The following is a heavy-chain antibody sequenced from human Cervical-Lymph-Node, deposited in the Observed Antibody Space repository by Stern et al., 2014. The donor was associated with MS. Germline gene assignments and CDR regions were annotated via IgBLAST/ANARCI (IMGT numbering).Heavy chain of an antibody. Sequence: VQLVQSGTEVRKPGSSVKVSCQASGGTFSSFPFSWVRPAPGQGIEWMGVIMSTSGTSNYAQTFQGRVTFTADKSTNTAYMELSSLRSEDTAMYYCARRDYYDDSGYYYGDAFDIWGQGTMVIVSS. J-gene: IGHJ3*02. CDR2: IMSTSGTS. V-gene: IGHV1-69*06. D-gene: IGHD3-22*01. CDR3: ARRDYYDDSGYYYGDAFDI. CDR1: GGTFSSFP.